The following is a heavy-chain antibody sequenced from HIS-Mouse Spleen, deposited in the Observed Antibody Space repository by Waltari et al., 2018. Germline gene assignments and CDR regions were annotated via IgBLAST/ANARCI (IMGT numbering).Heavy chain of an antibody. V-gene: IGHV1-2*02. Sequence: QVQLVQSGAEVKKPGASVKVSCKASGYTFTGYYLHRLRQAPGQGLEWMGWINPNSGGTNYAQKFQGRVTMTRDTSISTAYMELSRLRSDDTAVYYCASALSGSYPLFDYWGQGTLVTVSS. J-gene: IGHJ4*02. CDR1: GYTFTGYY. CDR3: ASALSGSYPLFDY. D-gene: IGHD1-26*01. CDR2: INPNSGGT.